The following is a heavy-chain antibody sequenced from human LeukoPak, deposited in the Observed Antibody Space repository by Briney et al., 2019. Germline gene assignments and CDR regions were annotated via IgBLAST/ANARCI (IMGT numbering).Heavy chain of an antibody. D-gene: IGHD1-26*01. CDR2: ISSSGSTI. Sequence: GGSLRLSCAASGFTFSDFYMSWIRQAPGKGLEWVSYISSSGSTIYYTDSVKGRFTISRDNAKNSLYLQMNSLRAEDTALYYCAKGVGTWAGDVFDIWGQGTMVTVSS. J-gene: IGHJ3*02. CDR1: GFTFSDFY. V-gene: IGHV3-11*01. CDR3: AKGVGTWAGDVFDI.